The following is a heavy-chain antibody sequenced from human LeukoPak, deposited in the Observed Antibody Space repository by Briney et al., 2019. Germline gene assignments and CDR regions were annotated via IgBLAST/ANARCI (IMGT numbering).Heavy chain of an antibody. J-gene: IGHJ2*01. CDR3: AKGPRAGLRYWYFDL. Sequence: PGGSLRLSCAASGFTFSSYSMNWVRQAPGKGLEWVSSISSSSSYIYYADSVKGRFTISRDNSNNTLFLQMNGLSADDTAVYFCAKGPRAGLRYWYFDLWGRGSLVTVSS. V-gene: IGHV3-21*04. D-gene: IGHD2-21*02. CDR1: GFTFSSYS. CDR2: ISSSSSYI.